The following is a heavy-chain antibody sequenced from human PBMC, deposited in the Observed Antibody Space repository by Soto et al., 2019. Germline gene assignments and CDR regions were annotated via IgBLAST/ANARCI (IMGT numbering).Heavy chain of an antibody. D-gene: IGHD3-16*02. CDR3: ARWNMDLGELSLYLDAFDI. CDR2: ISSSSSTI. Sequence: GGSLRLSCAASGFTFSSYSMNWVRQAPGKGLEWVSYISSSSSTIYYADSVKGRFTISRDNAKNSLYLQMNSLRAEDTAVYYCARWNMDLGELSLYLDAFDIWGQGTMVTVSS. CDR1: GFTFSSYS. J-gene: IGHJ3*02. V-gene: IGHV3-48*01.